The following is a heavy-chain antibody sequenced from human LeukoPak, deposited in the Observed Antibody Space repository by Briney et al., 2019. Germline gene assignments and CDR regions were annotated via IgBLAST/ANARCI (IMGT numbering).Heavy chain of an antibody. Sequence: SETLSLTCTVSGGSISSYYWSWIRQPAGKGLEWIGRIYTSGSSNSNPSLKSRVTMSADTSKNQISLKLSSVTAADTAVYYCARDISMAGSFLLFDYWGQGTLVTVSS. CDR1: GGSISSYY. J-gene: IGHJ4*02. V-gene: IGHV4-4*07. CDR2: IYTSGSS. D-gene: IGHD6-19*01. CDR3: ARDISMAGSFLLFDY.